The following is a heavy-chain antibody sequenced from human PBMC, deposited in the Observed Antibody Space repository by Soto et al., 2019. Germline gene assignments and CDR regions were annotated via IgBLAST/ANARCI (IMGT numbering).Heavy chain of an antibody. CDR2: IIPIFGTA. V-gene: IGHV1-69*01. CDR1: GATLSSYA. CDR3: ARGDDSSGYYGY. J-gene: IGHJ4*02. D-gene: IGHD3-22*01. Sequence: QVQLVQSGAEVKKPGSSVKVSCKASGATLSSYAITGVRQAPGQGLEWMGGIIPIFGTANYAQKFQGRVTITADESTSTAYMELSSLRSEDTAVYYCARGDDSSGYYGYWGQGTLVTVSS.